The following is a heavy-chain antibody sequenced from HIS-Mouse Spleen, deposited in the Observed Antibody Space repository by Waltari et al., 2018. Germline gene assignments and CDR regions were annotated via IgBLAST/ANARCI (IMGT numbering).Heavy chain of an antibody. CDR1: GGSISSSSYY. D-gene: IGHD6-13*01. J-gene: IGHJ2*01. Sequence: QLQLQESGPGLVKPSETLSLTCTVSGGSISSSSYYWGWIRQPPGKGLEWIGSIYYSGSPYYTPALKHRVTISVDTSKTQFSLKLSSVTAADTAVYYCSREIPYSSSWYDWYFDLWGRGTRVTVSS. CDR2: IYYSGSP. V-gene: IGHV4-39*07. CDR3: SREIPYSSSWYDWYFDL.